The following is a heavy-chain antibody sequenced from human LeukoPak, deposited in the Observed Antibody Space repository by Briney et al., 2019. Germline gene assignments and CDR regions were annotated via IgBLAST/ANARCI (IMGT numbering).Heavy chain of an antibody. V-gene: IGHV4-39*07. CDR3: AKDPMTTVTTTAY. Sequence: SETLSLTWTVSGGSISSSSYYWGWIRQPPGKGLEWIGSIYYSGSTYYNPSLKSRVTISVDTSKNQFSLKLSSVTAEDTAIYYCAKDPMTTVTTTAYWGQGTLVTVSS. J-gene: IGHJ4*02. D-gene: IGHD4-17*01. CDR1: GGSISSSSYY. CDR2: IYYSGST.